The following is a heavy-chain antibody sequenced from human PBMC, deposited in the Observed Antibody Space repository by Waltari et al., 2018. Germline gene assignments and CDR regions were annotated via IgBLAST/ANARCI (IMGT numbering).Heavy chain of an antibody. D-gene: IGHD2-8*02. J-gene: IGHJ3*02. CDR1: GGPISRYY. CDR2: IYYSGST. Sequence: QVQLQESGPGLVKPSETLSPTCPVSGGPISRYYWSWIRQPPGEGLEWIGYIYYSGSTNYNPSLKSRVTISVDTSKNQFSLKLSSVTAADTAVYYCARLLGYCTGGVCYDAFDIWGQGTMVTVSS. V-gene: IGHV4-59*01. CDR3: ARLLGYCTGGVCYDAFDI.